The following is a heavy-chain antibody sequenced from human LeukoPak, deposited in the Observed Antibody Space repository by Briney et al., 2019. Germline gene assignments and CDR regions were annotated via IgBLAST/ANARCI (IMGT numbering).Heavy chain of an antibody. Sequence: ASVKVSCKASGYPFTSYYINWVRQAPGQGLEWMGWISAYNGDTNYAQNLQGRVTMTRDTSTDTAYMELRSLRSDNTAVYYCARDGLSYTNPNNWFDPWGQGTLVTVSS. CDR3: ARDGLSYTNPNNWFDP. J-gene: IGHJ5*02. CDR1: GYPFTSYY. D-gene: IGHD2-2*02. CDR2: ISAYNGDT. V-gene: IGHV1-18*01.